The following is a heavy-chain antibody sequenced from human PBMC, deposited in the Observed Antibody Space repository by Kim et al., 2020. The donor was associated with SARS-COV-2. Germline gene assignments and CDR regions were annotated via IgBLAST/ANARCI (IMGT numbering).Heavy chain of an antibody. CDR3: ARHDDDFGYYYMDV. D-gene: IGHD3-3*01. Sequence: SPSFQGQVTIAADKSISTAYLQWSSLKASDTAMYYCARHDDDFGYYYMDVWGKGTTVTVSS. J-gene: IGHJ6*03. V-gene: IGHV5-51*01.